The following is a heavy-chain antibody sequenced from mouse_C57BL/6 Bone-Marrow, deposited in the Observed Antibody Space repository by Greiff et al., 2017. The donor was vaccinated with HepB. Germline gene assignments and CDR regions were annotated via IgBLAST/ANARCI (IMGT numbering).Heavy chain of an antibody. CDR2: IYPGDGDT. V-gene: IGHV1-82*01. Sequence: VQLQQSGPELVKPGASVKISCKASGYAFSSSWMNWVKQRPGKGLEWNGRIYPGDGDTNYNGKFKGKATLTADKSSSTAYMQLSSLTSEDSAVYFCARGRYGNASFAYWGQGTLVTVSA. CDR1: GYAFSSSW. D-gene: IGHD2-10*02. J-gene: IGHJ3*01. CDR3: ARGRYGNASFAY.